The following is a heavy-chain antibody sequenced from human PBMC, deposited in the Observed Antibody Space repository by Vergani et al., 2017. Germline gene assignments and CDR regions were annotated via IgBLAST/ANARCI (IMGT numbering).Heavy chain of an antibody. CDR1: GFSVSSNY. V-gene: IGHV3-53*01. CDR3: ARDRTGSGSQELLY. J-gene: IGHJ4*02. CDR2: IYRGGST. D-gene: IGHD3-10*01. Sequence: EVQLVESGGGLIQPGGSLRLSCAASGFSVSSNYMSWVRQAPGTGLEWVAVIYRGGSTYYADSVKGRFTISRENSKNTLYLQMTSLRAEDTAVYYCARDRTGSGSQELLYWGQGTLVTVSS.